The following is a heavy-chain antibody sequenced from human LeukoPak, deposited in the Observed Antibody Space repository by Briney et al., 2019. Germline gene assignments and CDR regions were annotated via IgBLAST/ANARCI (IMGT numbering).Heavy chain of an antibody. J-gene: IGHJ4*02. CDR3: AREASLTIFGVVIGPGGLDY. D-gene: IGHD3-3*01. Sequence: GASVKVSCKASGYTFTSYGISWVRQAPGQGLEWMGWISAYNGNTNYAQKLQGRVTMTTDTSTSTAYMELRSLRSDDTAVYYCAREASLTIFGVVIGPGGLDYWGQGTLVTVSS. CDR1: GYTFTSYG. CDR2: ISAYNGNT. V-gene: IGHV1-18*01.